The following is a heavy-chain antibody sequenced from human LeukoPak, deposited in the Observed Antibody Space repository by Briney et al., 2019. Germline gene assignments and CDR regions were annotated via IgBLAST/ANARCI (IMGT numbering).Heavy chain of an antibody. CDR3: ARLGPKDGYVDY. D-gene: IGHD5-24*01. Sequence: SETLSLTCTVSGDSISSSGHYWGWIRQPPGKGLEWIGSIYYSGSTNYNPSLKSRLTISGDTSQNQFSLKLTSVTAADTAVYYCARLGPKDGYVDYWGQGTLVTVPS. CDR1: GDSISSSGHY. J-gene: IGHJ4*02. V-gene: IGHV4-39*01. CDR2: IYYSGST.